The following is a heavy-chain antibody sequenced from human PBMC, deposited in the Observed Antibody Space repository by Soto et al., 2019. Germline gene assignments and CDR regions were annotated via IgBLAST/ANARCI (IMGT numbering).Heavy chain of an antibody. Sequence: GGSLRLSCAASGFTFSSYAMSWVRQAPGKGLEWVSVISGSGGSTYYADSVKGRCTISRDNSKNTLYLQMNRLGAEDAAVYSCAKDLEEYSSSWYFDFWGQGTLVTVSS. V-gene: IGHV3-23*01. D-gene: IGHD6-13*01. CDR1: GFTFSSYA. CDR3: AKDLEEYSSSWYFDF. CDR2: ISGSGGST. J-gene: IGHJ4*02.